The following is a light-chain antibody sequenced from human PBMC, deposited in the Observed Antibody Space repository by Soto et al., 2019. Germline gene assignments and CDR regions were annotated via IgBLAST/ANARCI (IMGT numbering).Light chain of an antibody. J-gene: IGKJ3*01. CDR2: DAF. Sequence: EIVLTQSPGTLSLSPGERVTLSCRASQSVSNNFLAWYQQKPGQAPRLLIYDAFSRVTGIPDRFSGSGSGTDFTLTISRLEPEDFAVYYCQQYGSSPLITFGPGTKVDIK. CDR1: QSVSNNF. V-gene: IGKV3-20*01. CDR3: QQYGSSPLIT.